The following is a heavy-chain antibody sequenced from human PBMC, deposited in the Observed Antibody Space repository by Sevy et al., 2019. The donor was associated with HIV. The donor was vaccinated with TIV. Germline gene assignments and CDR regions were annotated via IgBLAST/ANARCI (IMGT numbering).Heavy chain of an antibody. V-gene: IGHV1-18*04. CDR3: ARGEDYYDSSGYCDY. CDR2: ISAYNGNT. CDR1: GYTFTSYG. J-gene: IGHJ4*02. Sequence: ASVKVFCKASGYTFTSYGICWVRQAPGQGLEWMGWISAYNGNTNYAQKLQGRVTMTTDTSTSTAYMELRSLRSDDTAAYYCARGEDYYDSSGYCDYWGQGTLVTVSS. D-gene: IGHD3-22*01.